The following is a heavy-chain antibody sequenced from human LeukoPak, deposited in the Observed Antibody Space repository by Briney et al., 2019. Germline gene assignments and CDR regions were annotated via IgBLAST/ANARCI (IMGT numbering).Heavy chain of an antibody. CDR3: AREVPNAMNAFDV. D-gene: IGHD2-2*01. Sequence: PGGSLRLSCAASGFTFSDYWMSWVRQAPGKGLEWVANINEDGRGKNYVDSVKGRFTISRDNAKNSLYLQMNSLRADDTTVYYCAREVPNAMNAFDVWGQGTTVTVSS. J-gene: IGHJ3*01. CDR1: GFTFSDYW. CDR2: INEDGRGK. V-gene: IGHV3-7*01.